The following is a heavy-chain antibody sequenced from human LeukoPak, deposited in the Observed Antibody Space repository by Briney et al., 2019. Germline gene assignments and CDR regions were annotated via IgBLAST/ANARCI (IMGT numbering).Heavy chain of an antibody. CDR2: IYSGGST. Sequence: GGSLRLSCAAHGLTVSNHYMGSVRQAPGKGLEWVPVIYSGGSTYYADSVKGRFTISRDNSKNTLYLQMNSLRAEDTAVYYCARVMVVYRSGWYFDYWGEGTLVTVSS. D-gene: IGHD6-19*01. CDR1: GLTVSNHY. V-gene: IGHV3-53*01. J-gene: IGHJ4*02. CDR3: ARVMVVYRSGWYFDY.